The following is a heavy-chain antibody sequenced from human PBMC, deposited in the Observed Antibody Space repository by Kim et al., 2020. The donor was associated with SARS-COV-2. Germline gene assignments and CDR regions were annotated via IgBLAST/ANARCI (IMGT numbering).Heavy chain of an antibody. D-gene: IGHD6-13*01. CDR3: AKGSNTAGGGMDV. CDR1: EFTFSVSA. V-gene: IGHV3-73*01. J-gene: IGHJ6*02. Sequence: GGSLRLSCVASEFTFSVSAIHWVRLTSGRGLEWIGRIRNKLNNHATAYSASAEGRFIISRDDSKRTAYLQMNSLKIDDTAKYYCAKGSNTAGGGMDVWG. CDR2: IRNKLNNHAT.